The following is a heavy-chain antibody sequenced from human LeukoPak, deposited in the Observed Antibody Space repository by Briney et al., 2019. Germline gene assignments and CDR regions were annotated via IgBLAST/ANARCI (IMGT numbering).Heavy chain of an antibody. D-gene: IGHD2-2*01. CDR1: GYTFTSYG. Sequence: ASVKVSCKASGYTFTSYGISWVRQAPGQGLEWMGWISAYNGNTNYAQKLQGRVTMTTDTSTSTAYMELSSLRSEDTAVYYCARAADCSSTSCSYDYWGQGTLVTVSP. V-gene: IGHV1-18*01. J-gene: IGHJ4*02. CDR2: ISAYNGNT. CDR3: ARAADCSSTSCSYDY.